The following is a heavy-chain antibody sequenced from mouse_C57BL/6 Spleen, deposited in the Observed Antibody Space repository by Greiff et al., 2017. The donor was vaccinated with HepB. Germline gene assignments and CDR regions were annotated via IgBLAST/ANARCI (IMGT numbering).Heavy chain of an antibody. CDR3: ARQGQETTVNPIYDFDY. Sequence: EVQRVESGGDLVKPGGSLKLSCAASGFTFSSYGMSWVRQTPDKRLEWVATISSGGSYTYYPDSVKGRFTISSDNAKNTLYLQMSSLKSEDTAMYYCARQGQETTVNPIYDFDYWGQGTTLTVSS. CDR2: ISSGGSYT. J-gene: IGHJ2*01. V-gene: IGHV5-6*01. D-gene: IGHD1-1*01. CDR1: GFTFSSYG.